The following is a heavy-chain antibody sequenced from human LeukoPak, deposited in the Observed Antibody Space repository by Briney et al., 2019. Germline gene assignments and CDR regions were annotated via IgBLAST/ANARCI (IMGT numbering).Heavy chain of an antibody. J-gene: IGHJ4*02. V-gene: IGHV1-69*05. Sequence: RRSSVKVSCKASGGTFSSYAISWVRQAHGQGLEWMGRIIPIFGTANYAQKFQGRVTITTDESTSTAYMELSSLRSEDTAVYYCARDLSRGTDYVWEWGQGTLVTVSS. D-gene: IGHD3-16*01. CDR1: GGTFSSYA. CDR3: ARDLSRGTDYVWE. CDR2: IIPIFGTA.